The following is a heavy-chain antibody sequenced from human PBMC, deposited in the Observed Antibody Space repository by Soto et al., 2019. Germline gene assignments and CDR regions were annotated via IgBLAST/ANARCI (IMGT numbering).Heavy chain of an antibody. Sequence: SETLSLTSAITGDRVSRHIAGWGWVRQSPSRGLEWLGRTYYMSKWYYEYAVSVRGRITINPDRSKNQYTLHLNSVTPEDTAVYFCARGEQYSGRIFDYWGQGTLVTVSS. CDR3: ARGEQYSGRIFDY. V-gene: IGHV6-1*01. D-gene: IGHD1-26*01. CDR1: GDRVSRHIAG. J-gene: IGHJ4*01. CDR2: TYYMSKWYY.